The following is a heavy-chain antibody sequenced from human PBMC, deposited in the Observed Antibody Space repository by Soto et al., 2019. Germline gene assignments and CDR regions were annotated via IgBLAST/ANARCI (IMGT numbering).Heavy chain of an antibody. J-gene: IGHJ4*02. D-gene: IGHD4-17*01. CDR3: AGTSTVTTMDY. Sequence: PSETLALTCTVSGGSIRIYYWSWIRQPPGKGLEWIGYIYYSGSTNYNPSLKSRVTISVDTSKNQFSLKLSSVTAADTAVYYCAGTSTVTTMDYWGQGTLVTVS. CDR1: GGSIRIYY. V-gene: IGHV4-59*01. CDR2: IYYSGST.